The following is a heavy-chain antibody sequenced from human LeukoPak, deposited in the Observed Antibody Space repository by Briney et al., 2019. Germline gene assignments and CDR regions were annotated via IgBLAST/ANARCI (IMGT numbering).Heavy chain of an antibody. Sequence: GRSLRLSCAASAFTFSIYGMHWVRQAPGKGLEWVAVISYDGSNKYYADSVKGRFTISRDNSKNTLYLQMNSLRAEDTAVYYCARDRRRSDLLWEPPYWGQGTLVTVSS. CDR1: AFTFSIYG. D-gene: IGHD1-26*01. CDR2: ISYDGSNK. V-gene: IGHV3-30*03. J-gene: IGHJ4*02. CDR3: ARDRRRSDLLWEPPY.